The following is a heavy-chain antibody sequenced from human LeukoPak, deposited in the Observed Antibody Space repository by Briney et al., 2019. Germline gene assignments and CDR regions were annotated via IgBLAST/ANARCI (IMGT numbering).Heavy chain of an antibody. CDR3: AKTPKVHLYFDY. J-gene: IGHJ4*02. Sequence: GGSLRLSCAASGFTFNIYSMNWVRQAPGKGLEWVSSISSSGSHIYYADSVKGRFTISRDNSKNTLYLQMNSLRAEDTAVYYCAKTPKVHLYFDYWGQGTLVTVSS. CDR1: GFTFNIYS. CDR2: ISSSGSHI. V-gene: IGHV3-21*04.